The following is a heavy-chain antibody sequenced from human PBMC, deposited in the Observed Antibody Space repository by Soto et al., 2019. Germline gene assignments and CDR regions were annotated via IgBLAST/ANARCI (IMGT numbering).Heavy chain of an antibody. CDR1: GFTFSSYA. V-gene: IGHV3-30-3*01. J-gene: IGHJ4*02. D-gene: IGHD3-3*01. CDR3: ARDNVSYYDFWSGYYTGVVLDY. Sequence: QVQLVESGGGVVQPGRSLRLSCAASGFTFSSYAMHWVRQAPGKGLEWVAVISYDGSNKYYADSVKGRFTISRDNSKNTVYLQMNSLRAEDTAVYYCARDNVSYYDFWSGYYTGVVLDYWGQGTLVTVST. CDR2: ISYDGSNK.